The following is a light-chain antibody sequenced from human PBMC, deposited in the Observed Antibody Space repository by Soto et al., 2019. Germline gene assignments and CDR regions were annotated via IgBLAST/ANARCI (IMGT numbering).Light chain of an antibody. J-gene: IGLJ2*01. Sequence: QSALTQPPSASGSPGQSVTISCTGTSSDIGAYNYVSWYQQHPDKAPKFMIYEVTKRPSGVPDRFSGSKSGNTASLTISGLQAEDEADYYCASYAGSNNFVVFGGGTKPTVL. V-gene: IGLV2-8*01. CDR1: SSDIGAYNY. CDR3: ASYAGSNNFVV. CDR2: EVT.